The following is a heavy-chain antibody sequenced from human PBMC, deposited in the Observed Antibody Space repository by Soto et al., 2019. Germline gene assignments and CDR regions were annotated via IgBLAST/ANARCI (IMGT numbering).Heavy chain of an antibody. Sequence: PRPSVKVSCKASGGSFSSLVISWLRQAPGQGPEWMGGINPMLGVANFAQKFQDRVTITADESTTTAYMELSSLRSEDTAVYYCARGPAQFDPWGQGTLVTVSS. CDR1: GGSFSSLV. J-gene: IGHJ5*02. CDR2: INPMLGVA. V-gene: IGHV1-69*10. CDR3: ARGPAQFDP. D-gene: IGHD2-2*01.